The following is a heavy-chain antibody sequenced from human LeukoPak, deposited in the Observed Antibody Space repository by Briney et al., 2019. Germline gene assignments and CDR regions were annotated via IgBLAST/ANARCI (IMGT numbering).Heavy chain of an antibody. Sequence: GGSLRLSCAASGFTFSSYSMNWVRQAPGKGLEWVSSISSSSSYIYYADSVKGRFTISRDNAKNSLYLQMNSLRAEDTAVYYCARDKGTIFGVVTPPQLWGQGTLATVSS. CDR2: ISSSSSYI. J-gene: IGHJ4*02. D-gene: IGHD3-3*01. V-gene: IGHV3-21*01. CDR1: GFTFSSYS. CDR3: ARDKGTIFGVVTPPQL.